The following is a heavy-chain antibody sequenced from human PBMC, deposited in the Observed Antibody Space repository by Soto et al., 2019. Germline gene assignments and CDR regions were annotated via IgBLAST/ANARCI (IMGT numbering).Heavy chain of an antibody. Sequence: QLQLQESGPGLVKASETLSLTCNVSGGSISSNRSYWAWIRQPPGKGLEWIANIFYSGSTYYNPSLACRGTVSVYTSKNQYSLKLSSVTAADTSVYYCARQPTTADIGLLFDPWGHRTLVTVSS. J-gene: IGHJ5*02. D-gene: IGHD2-2*01. CDR2: IFYSGST. V-gene: IGHV4-39*01. CDR3: ARQPTTADIGLLFDP. CDR1: GGSISSNRSY.